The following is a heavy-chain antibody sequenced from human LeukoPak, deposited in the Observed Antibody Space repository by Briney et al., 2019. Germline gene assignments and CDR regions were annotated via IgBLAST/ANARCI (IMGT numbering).Heavy chain of an antibody. J-gene: IGHJ5*02. D-gene: IGHD4-17*01. CDR3: AKDHGDYGDYVGWFDP. Sequence: GGSLRLSCAASGFTFSSYAMTWVRQAPGQGLEWVSVIRGSGGRTVYADSVKGRFTISRDNSKNMLYLQMKSLRVDDTATYCCAKDHGDYGDYVGWFDPWGQGTLATVSS. CDR2: IRGSGGRT. CDR1: GFTFSSYA. V-gene: IGHV3-23*01.